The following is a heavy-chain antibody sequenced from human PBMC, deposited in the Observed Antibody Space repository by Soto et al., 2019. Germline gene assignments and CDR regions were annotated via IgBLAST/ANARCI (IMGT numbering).Heavy chain of an antibody. CDR1: GFSLSTGGVG. CDR3: AHTGGAAIVD. Sequence: QITLKESGPTLVKPTQTLTLTCTFSGFSLSTGGVGVAWIRQPPGKALEWLALIYWDDDKRYSPSLRSRLTIXXDTAKTQVVLTMTNIDPVDTATYYWAHTGGAAIVDWGQGTLVTVSS. J-gene: IGHJ4*02. D-gene: IGHD2-2*02. V-gene: IGHV2-5*02. CDR2: IYWDDDK.